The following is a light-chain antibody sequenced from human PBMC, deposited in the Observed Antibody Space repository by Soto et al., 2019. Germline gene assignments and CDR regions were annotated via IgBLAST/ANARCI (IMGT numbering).Light chain of an antibody. CDR2: GNN. J-gene: IGLJ3*02. CDR3: QSYDSSLRGWV. CDR1: SSNIGAGYD. V-gene: IGLV1-40*01. Sequence: QSVLTQPPSVSGAPGQRVTISCTGSSSNIGAGYDVHWYQQLPGTAPKLLIYGNNNRPSGVPDRFSGSKSDTSASLAITGLQAEDEADYYCQSYDSSLRGWVFGGGTKLTVL.